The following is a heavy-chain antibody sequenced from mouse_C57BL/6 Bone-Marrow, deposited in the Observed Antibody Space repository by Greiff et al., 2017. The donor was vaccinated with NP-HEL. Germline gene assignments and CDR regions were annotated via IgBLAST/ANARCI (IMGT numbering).Heavy chain of an antibody. J-gene: IGHJ1*03. D-gene: IGHD2-2*01. Sequence: VQLQQSGAELARPGASVKLSCKASGYTFTSYGISWVKQRTGQGLEWIGEIYPRSGNTYYNEKFKGKATLTEDKSSSTAYMELRSLTSEDSAVYFCGREKGYYGSFHVWGTGTTVTVSS. CDR1: GYTFTSYG. V-gene: IGHV1-81*01. CDR3: GREKGYYGSFHV. CDR2: IYPRSGNT.